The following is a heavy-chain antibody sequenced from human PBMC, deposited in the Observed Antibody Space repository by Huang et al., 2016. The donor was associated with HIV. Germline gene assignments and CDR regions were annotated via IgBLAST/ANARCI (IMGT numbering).Heavy chain of an antibody. J-gene: IGHJ3*02. CDR3: ARDLYSSGWHAFDT. V-gene: IGHV4-30-2*01. D-gene: IGHD6-19*01. Sequence: QLQLQESGSRLVRPSETLSLTCAFSGGSIISSGYSWSWIRQPPGKGLEWLGYIYQSGTASYNPSLKSRVTMSVDTSKDRFSLKRTSVTAADTAVYYCARDLYSSGWHAFDTWGQGTMVTVSS. CDR1: GGSIISSGYS. CDR2: IYQSGTA.